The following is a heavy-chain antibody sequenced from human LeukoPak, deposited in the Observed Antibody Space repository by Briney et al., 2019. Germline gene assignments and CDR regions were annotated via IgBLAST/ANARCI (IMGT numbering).Heavy chain of an antibody. CDR3: ARKRILPSQYYFDY. V-gene: IGHV4-39*07. D-gene: IGHD3-3*01. CDR2: IYYSGST. Sequence: SETLSLTCTVSGGSISSSSYYWGWIRQPPGKGLEWIGSIYYSGSTYYNPSLKSRVTMSVDTSKNQFSLKLTSVTAADTAVYYCARKRILPSQYYFDYWGQGSLVTVSS. CDR1: GGSISSSSYY. J-gene: IGHJ4*02.